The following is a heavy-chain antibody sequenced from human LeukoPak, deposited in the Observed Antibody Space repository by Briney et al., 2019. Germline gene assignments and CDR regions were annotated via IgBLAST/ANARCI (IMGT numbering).Heavy chain of an antibody. D-gene: IGHD3-16*02. J-gene: IGHJ4*02. CDR1: GFTFSSYA. CDR3: AKSIRGYRGSPL. CDR2: ISGSGGST. V-gene: IGHV3-23*01. Sequence: LPGGSLRLSCAASGFTFSSYAMSWVRQAPGKGLEWVSAISGSGGSTYYADSVKGRFTISRDNSKNTLYLQMNSLRAEDTAVYYCAKSIRGYRGSPLWGQGTLVTVSS.